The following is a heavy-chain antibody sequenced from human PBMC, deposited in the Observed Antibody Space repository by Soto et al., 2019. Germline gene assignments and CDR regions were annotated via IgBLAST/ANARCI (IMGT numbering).Heavy chain of an antibody. CDR3: ARHFHYCSSTSCYIPFFDY. J-gene: IGHJ4*02. Sequence: KQSQTLSLTCTVSGGSISSSSNYWGWIRQSPGKGLEWIGSMYYSGNTYYNPSLKSRVTISVDTSKNQFSLKLSSVTAADTAVYYCARHFHYCSSTSCYIPFFDYWGQGTLVTVSS. CDR1: GGSISSSSNY. D-gene: IGHD2-2*02. CDR2: MYYSGNT. V-gene: IGHV4-39*01.